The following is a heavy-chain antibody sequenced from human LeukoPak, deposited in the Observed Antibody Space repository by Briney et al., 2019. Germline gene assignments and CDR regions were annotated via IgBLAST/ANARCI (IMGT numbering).Heavy chain of an antibody. CDR2: INHSGST. Sequence: GSLRLSCVASGVTLSNYAMSWIRQPPGKGLEWIGEINHSGSTNYNPSLKSRVTISVDTSKNQFSLKLSSVTAADTAVYYCARVLLDYDFWSGYSSLFDYWGQGTLVTVSS. J-gene: IGHJ4*02. CDR3: ARVLLDYDFWSGYSSLFDY. CDR1: GVTLSNYA. D-gene: IGHD3-3*01. V-gene: IGHV4-34*01.